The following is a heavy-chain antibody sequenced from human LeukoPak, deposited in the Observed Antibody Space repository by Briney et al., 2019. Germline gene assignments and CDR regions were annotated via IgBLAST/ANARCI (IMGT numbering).Heavy chain of an antibody. Sequence: NPGGSLRLSCAASGFTFSSYSMNWVRQAPGKGLEWVSSISSSSSYIYYADSVKGRFTISRDNAKNSLYLQMNSLRAEDTAVYYCASGPSGWSKNWFDPWGQGTLVTVSS. V-gene: IGHV3-21*01. J-gene: IGHJ5*02. CDR1: GFTFSSYS. CDR3: ASGPSGWSKNWFDP. CDR2: ISSSSSYI. D-gene: IGHD6-19*01.